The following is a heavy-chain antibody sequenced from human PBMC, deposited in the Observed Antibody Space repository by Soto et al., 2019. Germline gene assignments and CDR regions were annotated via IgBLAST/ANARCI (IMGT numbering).Heavy chain of an antibody. CDR3: ARDREYCSSTSCYASGGYYYYGMDV. CDR2: INPNSGGT. Sequence: ASVKVSCKASGYTFTGYYMHWVRQAPGQGLEWMGWINPNSGGTNYAQKFQGWVTMTRDTSISTAYMELSRLRSDDTAVYYCARDREYCSSTSCYASGGYYYYGMDVWGQGTTVTVSS. CDR1: GYTFTGYY. J-gene: IGHJ6*02. D-gene: IGHD2-2*01. V-gene: IGHV1-2*04.